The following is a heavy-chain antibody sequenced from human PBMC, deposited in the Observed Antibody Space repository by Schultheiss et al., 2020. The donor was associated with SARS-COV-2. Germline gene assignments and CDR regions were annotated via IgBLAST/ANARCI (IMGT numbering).Heavy chain of an antibody. CDR1: GYTFTGYG. D-gene: IGHD3-16*01. J-gene: IGHJ6*02. V-gene: IGHV1-18*01. Sequence: ASVKVSCKASGYTFTGYGLNWVRQAPGQGLEWMGWISPYTGDTKYAQNLQGRVTMTRNTSISTAYMELSSLRSEDTAVYYCARVGGGGYYYYYGMDVWGQGTTVTVSS. CDR3: ARVGGGGYYYYYGMDV. CDR2: ISPYTGDT.